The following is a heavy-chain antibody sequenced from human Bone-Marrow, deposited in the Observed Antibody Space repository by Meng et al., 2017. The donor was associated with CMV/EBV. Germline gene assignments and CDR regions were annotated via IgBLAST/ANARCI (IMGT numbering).Heavy chain of an antibody. V-gene: IGHV4-38-2*02. CDR1: GYSISSGYY. J-gene: IGHJ5*02. Sequence: SETLSLTCTVSGYSISSGYYWGWIRQPPGKGLEWIGSIYHSGSTYYNPSLKSRVTISVDTSKNQFSLKLSSVTAADTAVYYCARGSTAARLGWFDPWGQGTLVTVSS. CDR3: ARGSTAARLGWFDP. D-gene: IGHD6-6*01. CDR2: IYHSGST.